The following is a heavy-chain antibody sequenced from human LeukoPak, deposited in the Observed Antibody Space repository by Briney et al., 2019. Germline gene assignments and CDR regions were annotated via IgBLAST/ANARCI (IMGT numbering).Heavy chain of an antibody. Sequence: GGFLRLSCAASGFTFSSHAMSWVRQAPGKGLEWVSAISGSGGSTYYADSVKGRFTISRDNSKNTLYLQMNSLRAEDTAVYYCARVVHYGSGPAVGWGQGTLVTVSS. D-gene: IGHD3-10*01. CDR2: ISGSGGST. J-gene: IGHJ4*02. CDR1: GFTFSSHA. V-gene: IGHV3-23*01. CDR3: ARVVHYGSGPAVG.